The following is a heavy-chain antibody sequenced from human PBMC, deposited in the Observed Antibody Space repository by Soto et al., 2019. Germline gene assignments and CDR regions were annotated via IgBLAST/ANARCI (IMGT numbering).Heavy chain of an antibody. D-gene: IGHD3-22*01. CDR1: GFTFSSYS. V-gene: IGHV3-48*02. CDR3: ARDQDSSGSAPGY. CDR2: ISSSSSTI. Sequence: PGGSLRLSCAASGFTFSSYSMNWVRQAPGKGLEWVSYISSSSSTIYYADSVKGRFTISRDNAKNSMYLQMNSLRDEDTAVYYCARDQDSSGSAPGYRAQRTPVTVSS. J-gene: IGHJ4*02.